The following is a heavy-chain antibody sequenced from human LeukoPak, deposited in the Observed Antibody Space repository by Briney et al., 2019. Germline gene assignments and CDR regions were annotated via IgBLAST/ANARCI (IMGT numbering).Heavy chain of an antibody. CDR3: ARTYDVEAFDI. CDR1: GYTFTGYY. Sequence: ASVKVSCKASGYTFTGYYMHWVRQAPGQGLEWMGWINPNSGDTNYAQKFQGRVTMTRDTSISTAYMELSRLRSDDTAVYYCARTYDVEAFDIWGQGTMVTVSS. J-gene: IGHJ3*02. CDR2: INPNSGDT. V-gene: IGHV1-2*02. D-gene: IGHD3-3*01.